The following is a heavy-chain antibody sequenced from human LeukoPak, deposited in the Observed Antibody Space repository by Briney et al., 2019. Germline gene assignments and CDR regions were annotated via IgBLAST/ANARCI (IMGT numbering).Heavy chain of an antibody. CDR2: IYYSGST. CDR3: ARYEQLAYFDY. CDR1: GGSISSYY. D-gene: IGHD6-6*01. J-gene: IGHJ4*02. V-gene: IGHV4-59*01. Sequence: SETLSLTCTVSGGSISSYYWSWLRQPPGKGLEWIGYIYYSGSTNYNPSLKSRVTISVDTSKNQFSLKLSSVTAADTAVYYCARYEQLAYFDYWGQGTLVTVSS.